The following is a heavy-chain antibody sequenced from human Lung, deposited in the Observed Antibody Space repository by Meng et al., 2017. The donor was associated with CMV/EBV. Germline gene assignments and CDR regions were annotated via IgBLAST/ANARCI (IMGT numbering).Heavy chain of an antibody. CDR1: GFTFSSHW. J-gene: IGHJ6*02. Sequence: GEXXKISCAASGFTFSSHWMTWVRQAPGKGLEWVANINQDGSQKNYVDSVKGRFTISRDNAKNSLFLQMNSLRAEDTAVYYCARVAAAGRGMDVWCQGTTVTVSS. D-gene: IGHD6-13*01. CDR2: INQDGSQK. V-gene: IGHV3-7*04. CDR3: ARVAAAGRGMDV.